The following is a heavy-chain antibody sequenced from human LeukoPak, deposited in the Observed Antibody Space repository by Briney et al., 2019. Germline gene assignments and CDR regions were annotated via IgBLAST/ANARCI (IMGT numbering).Heavy chain of an antibody. CDR2: IYYSGST. CDR1: GGSISSSSYY. J-gene: IGHJ5*02. CDR3: ARESLTWLQSRTSWFDP. D-gene: IGHD5-24*01. V-gene: IGHV4-39*06. Sequence: SETLSLTCTVSGGSISSSSYYWGWIRQPPGKGLGWIGSIYYSGSTYYNPSLKSRVTISVDTSKNQFALKLSSVTAADTAVYYCARESLTWLQSRTSWFDPWGQGTLVTVSS.